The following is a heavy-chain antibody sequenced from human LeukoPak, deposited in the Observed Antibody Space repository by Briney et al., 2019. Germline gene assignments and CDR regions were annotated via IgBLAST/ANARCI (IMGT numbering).Heavy chain of an antibody. CDR1: GFTVSSNY. J-gene: IGHJ4*02. D-gene: IGHD1-26*01. CDR2: ITASGTAM. CDR3: ASSGSYRFDY. V-gene: IGHV3-48*02. Sequence: GGSLRLSCAASGFTVSSNYMSWVRQAPGKGLEWVSHITASGTAMFYADSVKGRFTISRDNAKNSLYLQMNSLRDEDTAVYYCASSGSYRFDYWGQGTLVTVSS.